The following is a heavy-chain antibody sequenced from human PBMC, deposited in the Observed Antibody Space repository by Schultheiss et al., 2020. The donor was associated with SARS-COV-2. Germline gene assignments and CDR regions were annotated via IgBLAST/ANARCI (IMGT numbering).Heavy chain of an antibody. CDR1: GGSISSYY. J-gene: IGHJ4*02. V-gene: IGHV4-4*07. CDR3: ARGSGSPTHFDY. CDR2: IYTSGST. D-gene: IGHD3-10*01. Sequence: SQTLSLTCTVSGGSISSYYWSWIRQPPGKGLEWIGRIYTSGSTNYNPSLKSRVTMSVDTSKNQFSLKLSSVTAADTAVYYCARGSGSPTHFDYWGQGTLVTVSS.